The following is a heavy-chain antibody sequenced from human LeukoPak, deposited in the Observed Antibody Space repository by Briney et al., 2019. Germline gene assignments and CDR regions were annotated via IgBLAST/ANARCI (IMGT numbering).Heavy chain of an antibody. CDR3: SSGNSHAFDI. D-gene: IGHD4-23*01. J-gene: IGHJ3*02. CDR1: GFTFSSYG. Sequence: PGRSLRLSCAASGFTFSSYGMHWVRQAPGKGLEWVAVIWYDGSNKYYADSVKGRFTISRDNAKNTLYLQMNNLRAEDTAVYYCSSGNSHAFDIWGQGTMVTVSS. V-gene: IGHV3-33*03. CDR2: IWYDGSNK.